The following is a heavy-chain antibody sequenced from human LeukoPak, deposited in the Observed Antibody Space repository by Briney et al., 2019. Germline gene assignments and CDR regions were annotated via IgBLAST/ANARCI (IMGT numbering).Heavy chain of an antibody. CDR3: ARVIYHYERSGTDYFDY. CDR2: VYYDGSDK. J-gene: IGHJ4*02. D-gene: IGHD3-22*01. Sequence: GKSLRLSCAASGFTFSSYGMHWVRQTPGKGLEWVAGVYYDGSDKYYADSVKGRFTISRDNSKNTMYMQMNSLRVEDTAVYYCARVIYHYERSGTDYFDYWGQGTLVTVPS. CDR1: GFTFSSYG. V-gene: IGHV3-33*01.